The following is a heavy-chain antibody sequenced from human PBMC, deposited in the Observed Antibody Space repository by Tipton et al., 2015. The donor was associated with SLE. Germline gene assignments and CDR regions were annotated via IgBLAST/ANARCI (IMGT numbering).Heavy chain of an antibody. J-gene: IGHJ6*02. CDR2: ISSNGFT. CDR3: ARGNDYQYGMDV. Sequence: TLSLTCTVSGTSIISGTDYWTWIRQPAGKGLEWIGRISSNGFTNYNQFLKSRVTFLVDTSKNHFSLKLTSVTAADTAVYYCARGNDYQYGMDVWGQGTTVTVSS. CDR1: GTSIISGTDY. V-gene: IGHV4-61*02.